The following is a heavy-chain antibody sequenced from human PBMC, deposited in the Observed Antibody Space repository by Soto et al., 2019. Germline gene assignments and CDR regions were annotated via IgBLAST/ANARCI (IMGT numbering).Heavy chain of an antibody. V-gene: IGHV4-31*03. D-gene: IGHD5-18*01. J-gene: IGHJ4*02. Sequence: SETLSLTCTVSGGSISSGGYYWSWIRQHPGKGLEWIGYIYYSGSTYYNPSPKSRVTISVDTSKNQFSLKLSSVTAADTAVYYCARSGYSYGPNPLLYWGQGTLVTV. CDR3: ARSGYSYGPNPLLY. CDR1: GGSISSGGYY. CDR2: IYYSGST.